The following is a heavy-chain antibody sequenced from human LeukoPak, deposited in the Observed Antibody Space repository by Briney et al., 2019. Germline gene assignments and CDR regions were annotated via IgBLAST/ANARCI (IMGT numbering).Heavy chain of an antibody. V-gene: IGHV4-39*07. CDR3: ARGKKPRDDFWSGYSRGWFDP. J-gene: IGHJ5*02. Sequence: SETLSLTCTVSGGSISSSSYYWGWIRQPPGKGLEWIGEINHSGSTNYNPSLKSRVTISVDTSKNRFSLKLSSVTAADTAVYYCARGKKPRDDFWSGYSRGWFDPWGQGTLVTVSS. CDR1: GGSISSSSYY. D-gene: IGHD3-3*01. CDR2: INHSGST.